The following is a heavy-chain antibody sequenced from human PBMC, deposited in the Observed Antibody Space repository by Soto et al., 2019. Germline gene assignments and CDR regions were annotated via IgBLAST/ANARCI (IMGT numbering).Heavy chain of an antibody. CDR1: GDSFTGFW. Sequence: GESLKISRKVSGDSFTGFWIGWVRQMPGKGLEGWGSIYPRDSDTRYSPSFQGQVNISADKSLSSAYLQWNSLQASDTAIYYCARQHPLDIRVLFSWGQGTLVTVSS. J-gene: IGHJ4*02. D-gene: IGHD2-15*01. CDR3: ARQHPLDIRVLFS. V-gene: IGHV5-51*01. CDR2: IYPRDSDT.